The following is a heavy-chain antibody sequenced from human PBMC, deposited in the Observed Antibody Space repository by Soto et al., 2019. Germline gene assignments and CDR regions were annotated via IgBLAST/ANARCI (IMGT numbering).Heavy chain of an antibody. Sequence: QVQLQQWGAGLLKPSETLSLTCAVYGGSFSGYYWSWIRQPPGKGLEWIGEINHSGSTNYNPSLNSRVTISVDTSKNQFSPKLSSVTAADTAVYYCARAVPADGTQFDYWGQGTLVTVSS. CDR3: ARAVPADGTQFDY. CDR1: GGSFSGYY. CDR2: INHSGST. V-gene: IGHV4-34*01. J-gene: IGHJ4*02. D-gene: IGHD6-13*01.